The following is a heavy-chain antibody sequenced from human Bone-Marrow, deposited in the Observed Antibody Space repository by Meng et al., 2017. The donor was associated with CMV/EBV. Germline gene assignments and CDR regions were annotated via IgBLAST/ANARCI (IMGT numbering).Heavy chain of an antibody. CDR1: SSSYY. Sequence: SSSYYWGWIRQPPGKGLEWIGSIYYSGSTYYNPSLKSRVIISVDTSKNQFSLKLSSVTAADTAVYYCARGQNGITMIVVAWDWFDPWGQGTLVTVSS. V-gene: IGHV4-39*07. D-gene: IGHD3-22*01. CDR3: ARGQNGITMIVVAWDWFDP. CDR2: IYYSGST. J-gene: IGHJ5*02.